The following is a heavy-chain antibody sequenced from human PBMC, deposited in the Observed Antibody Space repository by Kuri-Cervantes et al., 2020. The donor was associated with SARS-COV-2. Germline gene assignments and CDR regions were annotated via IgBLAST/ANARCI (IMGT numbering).Heavy chain of an antibody. V-gene: IGHV3-33*01. CDR3: ARGQNPVFLEWLSQPHNYYYYGMDV. J-gene: IGHJ6*02. Sequence: GESLKISCAASGFTFSSYGMHWVRQAPGKGLEWVSVIWYDGSNKYYGDSVKGRFTISRDNSKNTLYLQMNSLRAEDTAVYYCARGQNPVFLEWLSQPHNYYYYGMDVWGQGTTVTVSS. D-gene: IGHD3-3*01. CDR2: IWYDGSNK. CDR1: GFTFSSYG.